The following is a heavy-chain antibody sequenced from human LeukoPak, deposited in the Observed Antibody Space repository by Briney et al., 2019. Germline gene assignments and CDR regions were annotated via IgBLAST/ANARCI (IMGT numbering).Heavy chain of an antibody. CDR1: GFTFSSYE. J-gene: IGHJ4*02. D-gene: IGHD5-18*01. Sequence: PGGSLRLSCAASGFTFSSYEMNWVRQAPGKGLEWVSHISSSGSTIYYADSVKGRFTISRDNAKNSLYLQMNSLRAEDTAVYYCARESTAMVPFDYWGQGTLVTVSS. CDR2: ISSSGSTI. CDR3: ARESTAMVPFDY. V-gene: IGHV3-48*03.